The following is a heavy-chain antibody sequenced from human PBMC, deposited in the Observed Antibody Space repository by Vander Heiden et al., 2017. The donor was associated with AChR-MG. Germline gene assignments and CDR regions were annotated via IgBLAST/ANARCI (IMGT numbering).Heavy chain of an antibody. Sequence: QTHVVAPGGRVVQPGRSLTLFCVPSGFSFSNCAMHWVRQAPGKGLEWVSVIWYDGSHKYYADSVRSRFSISRDNTRSTLYLQMDSLRVEDTAVYYCAASISAAVSLLDYWGQGTLVSVSS. CDR1: GFSFSNCA. V-gene: IGHV3-33*01. D-gene: IGHD6-25*01. J-gene: IGHJ4*02. CDR2: IWYDGSHK. CDR3: AASISAAVSLLDY.